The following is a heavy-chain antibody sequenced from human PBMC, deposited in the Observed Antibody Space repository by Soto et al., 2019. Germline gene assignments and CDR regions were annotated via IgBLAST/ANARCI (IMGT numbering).Heavy chain of an antibody. Sequence: EVQLVEYGGGLVKPGGSLRLSCAASGFTFSSYSMNWVRQAPGKGLEWVSSISSSSSYIYYADSVKGRFTISRDNAKNSLYLQMNSLRAEDTAVYYCARDQVAGTRYFDLWGRRTLVTVSS. D-gene: IGHD6-19*01. J-gene: IGHJ2*01. CDR3: ARDQVAGTRYFDL. V-gene: IGHV3-21*01. CDR1: GFTFSSYS. CDR2: ISSSSSYI.